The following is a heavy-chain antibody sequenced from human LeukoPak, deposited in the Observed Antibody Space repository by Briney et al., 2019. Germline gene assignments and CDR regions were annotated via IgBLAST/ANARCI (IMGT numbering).Heavy chain of an antibody. CDR3: ARTYGDYVLGAFDI. D-gene: IGHD4-17*01. Sequence: PSETLSLTCTVSGGSISSYYWSWIRQPPGKGLEWIGYIYYSGSTNYNPSLKSRVTISVDTSKNQFSLKLSSVTAADTAVYYCARTYGDYVLGAFDIWGQGTMVTVSS. J-gene: IGHJ3*02. V-gene: IGHV4-59*12. CDR2: IYYSGST. CDR1: GGSISSYY.